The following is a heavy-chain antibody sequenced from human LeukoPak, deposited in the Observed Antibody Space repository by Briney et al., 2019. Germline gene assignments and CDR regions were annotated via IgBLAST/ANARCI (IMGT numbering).Heavy chain of an antibody. CDR1: GGSISSSSYY. D-gene: IGHD6-19*01. J-gene: IGHJ4*02. V-gene: IGHV4-39*01. CDR3: ARQPKTVIAVAGNFDY. CDR2: IYYSGST. Sequence: SETLSLTCTVSGGSISSSSYYWGWIRQPPGKGLEWIGGIYYSGSTYYNPSLKSRVTISVDTSKNQFSLKLSSVTAADTAVYYCARQPKTVIAVAGNFDYWGQGTLVTVSS.